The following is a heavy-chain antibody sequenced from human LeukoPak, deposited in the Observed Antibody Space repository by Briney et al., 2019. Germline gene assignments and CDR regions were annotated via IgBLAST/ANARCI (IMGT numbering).Heavy chain of an antibody. D-gene: IGHD4-17*01. CDR3: AKGYYGDYADY. V-gene: IGHV3-74*01. CDR1: GFTFSSYW. J-gene: IGHJ4*02. Sequence: PGGSLRLSCEASGFTFSSYWMHWVRQAPGKGLVWVSRINSDGSTTTYADSVKGRSTISRDNLKNTLYLQLNSLTADDTAVYYCAKGYYGDYADYWGQGTLVTVSS. CDR2: INSDGSTT.